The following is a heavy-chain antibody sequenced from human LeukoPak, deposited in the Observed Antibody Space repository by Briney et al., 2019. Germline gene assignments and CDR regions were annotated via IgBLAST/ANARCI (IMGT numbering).Heavy chain of an antibody. CDR3: ARDRKMATPRSGLGY. V-gene: IGHV3-33*01. D-gene: IGHD5-24*01. Sequence: GRSLRLSCAASGFTFRSYGMHWVRQAPGKGLEWVAVIWYDGSNKYYADSVKGRFTISRDNSKNTLYLQMNSLRAEDTAVYYCARDRKMATPRSGLGYWGQGTLVTVSS. CDR1: GFTFRSYG. CDR2: IWYDGSNK. J-gene: IGHJ4*02.